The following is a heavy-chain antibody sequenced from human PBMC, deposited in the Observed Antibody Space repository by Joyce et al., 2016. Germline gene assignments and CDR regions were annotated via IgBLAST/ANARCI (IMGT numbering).Heavy chain of an antibody. D-gene: IGHD3-10*01. V-gene: IGHV5-51*01. CDR2: IYPSDSDI. Sequence: EVQLVQSEAELKKPGESLKISCTGSGDSFTHNWIGWVRQMPGKDLEWMGIIYPSDSDIRYSPSFQGHVTISADKSISTAYLQWSSLKASDSAVYFCARQFSRTSGYYYMDVWGKGTTVTVSS. CDR3: ARQFSRTSGYYYMDV. J-gene: IGHJ6*03. CDR1: GDSFTHNW.